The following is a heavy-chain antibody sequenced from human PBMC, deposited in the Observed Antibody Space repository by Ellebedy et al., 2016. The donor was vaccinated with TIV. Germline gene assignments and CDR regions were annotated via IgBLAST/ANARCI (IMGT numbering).Heavy chain of an antibody. Sequence: GESLKISCAASGFSFKTYGMHWVRQAPGKGLEWVALIWYDGSHPYYADSVRGRFAISRDNSRDTLYLQMNSLRAEDTAMYYCAREFDATGPDFDYWGQGTLVTVSS. D-gene: IGHD1-1*01. CDR2: IWYDGSHP. CDR1: GFSFKTYG. J-gene: IGHJ4*02. V-gene: IGHV3-33*01. CDR3: AREFDATGPDFDY.